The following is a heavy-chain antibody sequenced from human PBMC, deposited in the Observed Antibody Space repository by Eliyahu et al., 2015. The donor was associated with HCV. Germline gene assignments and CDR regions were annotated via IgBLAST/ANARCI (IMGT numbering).Heavy chain of an antibody. D-gene: IGHD3-10*01. Sequence: QITLKESGPTLVKATQTLTLTCTFSGFSFTTGGGXXGXIRQPXGKALEWXAXIFWDDDKRYSPSLRSRLAINKDTAKNQVVLTMTNTDPVDTATYYCAHSSRGASGYGMDVWGHGTTVTVSS. CDR2: IFWDDDK. J-gene: IGHJ6*02. V-gene: IGHV2-5*02. CDR1: GFSFTTGGGX. CDR3: AHSSRGASGYGMDV.